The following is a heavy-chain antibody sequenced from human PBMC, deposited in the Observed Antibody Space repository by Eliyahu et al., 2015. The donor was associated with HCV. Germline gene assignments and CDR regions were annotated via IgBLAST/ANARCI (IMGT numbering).Heavy chain of an antibody. V-gene: IGHV2-70*04. J-gene: IGHJ4*02. CDR1: GFSLSTSGMR. CDR3: ARIYGSGSYYPPPFDY. D-gene: IGHD3-10*01. CDR2: IDWDDDK. Sequence: QVTLKESGPALVKPTQTLTLTCTFSGFSLSTSGMRVSWIRQPPGKALEWLARIDWDDDKFYSTSLKTRLTISKDTSKNQVVLTMTNMDPVDTATYYCARIYGSGSYYPPPFDYWGQGTLVTVSS.